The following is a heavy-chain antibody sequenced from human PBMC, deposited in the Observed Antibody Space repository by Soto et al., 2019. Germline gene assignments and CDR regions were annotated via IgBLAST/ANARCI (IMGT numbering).Heavy chain of an antibody. Sequence: WVRQAPGKGLEWVAVISYDGSNKYYADSVKGRFTISRDNSKNTLYLQMNSLRAEDTAVYYCARGQGDFIVVVPAATLDYWGQGTLVTVSS. D-gene: IGHD2-2*01. CDR3: ARGQGDFIVVVPAATLDY. V-gene: IGHV3-30-3*01. J-gene: IGHJ4*02. CDR2: ISYDGSNK.